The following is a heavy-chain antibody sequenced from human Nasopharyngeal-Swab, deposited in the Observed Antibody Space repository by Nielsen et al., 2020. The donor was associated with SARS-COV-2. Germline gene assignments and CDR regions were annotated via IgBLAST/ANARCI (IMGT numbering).Heavy chain of an antibody. CDR3: AALWVVTAKGPSAFDI. V-gene: IGHV1-58*02. D-gene: IGHD2-21*02. Sequence: SVKVSCKASGFTFTSSAMQWVRQARGQRLEWIGWIVVGSGNTNYAQKFQERVTITRDMSTGTAYMELSSLRSEDTAVYYCAALWVVTAKGPSAFDIWGQGTMVTVSS. CDR1: GFTFTSSA. CDR2: IVVGSGNT. J-gene: IGHJ3*02.